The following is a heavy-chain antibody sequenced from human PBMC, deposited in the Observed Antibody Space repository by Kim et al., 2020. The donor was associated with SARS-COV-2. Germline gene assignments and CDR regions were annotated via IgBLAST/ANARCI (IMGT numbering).Heavy chain of an antibody. CDR2: IYYSGST. CDR1: GGSISSYY. J-gene: IGHJ4*02. CDR3: ARFISWFYAAAGTSNYFDY. V-gene: IGHV4-59*01. Sequence: SETLSLTCTVSGGSISSYYWSWIRQPPGKGLEWIGYIYYSGSTNYNPSLKSRVTISVDTSKNQFSLKLSSVTAEDTAVYYCARFISWFYAAAGTSNYFDYWGQGPLVTVSS. D-gene: IGHD6-13*01.